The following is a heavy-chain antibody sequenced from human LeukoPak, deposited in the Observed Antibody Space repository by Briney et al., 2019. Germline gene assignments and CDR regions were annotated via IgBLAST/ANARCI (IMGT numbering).Heavy chain of an antibody. V-gene: IGHV1-2*02. J-gene: IGHJ3*02. CDR3: ARDRNSGSSLDI. CDR1: GYTFTGYY. D-gene: IGHD6-6*01. Sequence: GASVKVSCKASGYTFTGYYIHWVRQAPGQGLEWMGWIYPYSGDTNYAQNFQGRVTMTRDTSISTAYMELSSLKSDDTAVYYCARDRNSGSSLDIWGQGTMLTVS. CDR2: IYPYSGDT.